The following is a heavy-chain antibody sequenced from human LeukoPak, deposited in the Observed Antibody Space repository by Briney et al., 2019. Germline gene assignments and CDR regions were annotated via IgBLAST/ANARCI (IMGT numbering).Heavy chain of an antibody. CDR3: VGSATDLLSLDY. D-gene: IGHD2/OR15-2a*01. V-gene: IGHV4-59*01. J-gene: IGHJ4*02. Sequence: SETLSLTCTVSGGSISSYYWSWIRQPPGKGLEWIGYIYYSGSTNYNPSLKGRVTISVDTSKNQFSLKLSSVTAADTAVYYCVGSATDLLSLDYWGQGTLVTVSS. CDR2: IYYSGST. CDR1: GGSISSYY.